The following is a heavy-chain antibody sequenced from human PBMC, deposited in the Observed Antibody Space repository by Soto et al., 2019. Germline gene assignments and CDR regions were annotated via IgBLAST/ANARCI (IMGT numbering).Heavy chain of an antibody. CDR3: VRDPSSGYRSFDY. Sequence: QVQLVQSEAEVKKPGASVKVACKASGYIFTNYYIHWVRQAPGQGLEWMGIINLSADRTSYAQKFQGRFTVTMDTSTSTVYMELGSLRSEDTAVYYCVRDPSSGYRSFDYWGQGTLVTVSS. J-gene: IGHJ4*02. D-gene: IGHD3-22*01. CDR2: INLSADRT. CDR1: GYIFTNYY. V-gene: IGHV1-46*03.